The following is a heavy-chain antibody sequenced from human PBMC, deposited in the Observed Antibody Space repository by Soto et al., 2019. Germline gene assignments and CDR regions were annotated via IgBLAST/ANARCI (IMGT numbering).Heavy chain of an antibody. CDR2: ISAYNGNT. D-gene: IGHD6-13*01. CDR1: GYTFTSYG. CDR3: ARHSSSWYAGYYYYGMDV. V-gene: IGHV1-18*01. Sequence: GASVKVSCKASGYTFTSYGISWVRQAPGQGLEWMGWISAYNGNTNYAQKLQGRVTMTTDTSTSTAYMELRSLRSDDTAVYYCARHSSSWYAGYYYYGMDVWGHGTTVTVSS. J-gene: IGHJ6*02.